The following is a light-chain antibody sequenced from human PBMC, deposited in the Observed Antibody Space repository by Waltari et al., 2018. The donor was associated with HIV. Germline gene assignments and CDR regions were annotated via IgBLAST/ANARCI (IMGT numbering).Light chain of an antibody. CDR2: DAS. CDR1: QSVSSY. J-gene: IGKJ2*01. V-gene: IGKV3-15*01. Sequence: EIVMTQSPATLFMSPGERATFFCRASQSVSSYLAWYQQKFGQAPRLLIYDASTRATGIPARFSGSGSGTEFTLTISSLQSEDFAVYYCQQYNNWPPGYTFGQGTKLEIK. CDR3: QQYNNWPPGYT.